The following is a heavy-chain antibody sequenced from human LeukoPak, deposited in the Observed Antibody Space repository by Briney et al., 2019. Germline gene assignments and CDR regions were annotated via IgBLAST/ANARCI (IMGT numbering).Heavy chain of an antibody. Sequence: ASVKVSCKASGYTFSSYGISWVRQAPGQGLEWMGWISAYNGNTNYRQKLQGRVTMTTDTSTSTAYMDLRSLRTDATAIYNLAKDSPDGSGTYYNDSPDSWGKGPLVTVSS. V-gene: IGHV1-18*01. CDR2: ISAYNGNT. CDR1: GYTFSSYG. CDR3: AKDSPDGSGTYYNDSPDS. D-gene: IGHD3-10*01. J-gene: IGHJ4*02.